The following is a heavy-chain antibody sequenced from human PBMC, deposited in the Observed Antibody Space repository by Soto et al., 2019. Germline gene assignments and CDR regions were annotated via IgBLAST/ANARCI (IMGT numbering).Heavy chain of an antibody. D-gene: IGHD3-3*01. Sequence: QLHLVQSGAVVKKPGASVTVSCSASGYPVTAYYMHWVRQAPGRGLEWMGGINPATGAAKYTQTVQGRVTMTRDTSASKVFMELGGLASGDTAVFFCARGGGVGVAGSAAFDMWGQGTLVTVSS. J-gene: IGHJ3*02. CDR3: ARGGGVGVAGSAAFDM. CDR1: GYPVTAYY. V-gene: IGHV1-2*02. CDR2: INPATGAA.